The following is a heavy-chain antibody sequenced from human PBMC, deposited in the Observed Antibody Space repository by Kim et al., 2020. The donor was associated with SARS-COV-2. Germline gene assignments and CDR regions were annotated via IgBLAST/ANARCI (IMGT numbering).Heavy chain of an antibody. D-gene: IGHD3-3*01. V-gene: IGHV4-61*02. CDR3: ARDSRTDFWSGYDAFGI. CDR2: IYTSGST. Sequence: SETLSLTCTVSGGSISSGSYYWSWIRQPAGKGLEWIGRIYTSGSTNYNPSLKSRVTISVDTSKNQFSLKLSSVTAADTAVYYCARDSRTDFWSGYDAFGIWGQGTMVTVSS. CDR1: GGSISSGSYY. J-gene: IGHJ3*02.